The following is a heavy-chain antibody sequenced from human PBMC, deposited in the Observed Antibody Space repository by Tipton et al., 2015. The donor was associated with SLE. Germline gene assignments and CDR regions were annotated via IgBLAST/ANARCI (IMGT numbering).Heavy chain of an antibody. D-gene: IGHD1-1*01. V-gene: IGHV4-59*08. CDR3: GRGATTWRGAIYGMDV. CDR2: IYSSGST. CDR1: GGSISSYY. Sequence: TLSLTCTASGGSISSYYWSWIRQPPGKGLEWIGYIYSSGSTNYNPSLKSRVTISIDVSKNQFSLKLPSVTAADTAVYYCGRGATTWRGAIYGMDVWGQGTTVTVSS. J-gene: IGHJ6*02.